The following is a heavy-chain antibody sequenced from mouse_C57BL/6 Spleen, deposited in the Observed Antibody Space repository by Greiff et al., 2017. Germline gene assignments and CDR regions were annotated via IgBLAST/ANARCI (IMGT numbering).Heavy chain of an antibody. CDR3: TRGDYGNYGRNYAMDY. Sequence: EVQLKESGTVLARPGASVKMSCKTSGYTFTSYWMHWVKQRPGQGLEWIGAIYPGNSDTSYNQKFKGKAKLTAVTSASTAYMELSSLTNEDSAVYYWTRGDYGNYGRNYAMDYWGQGTSVTVSS. CDR2: IYPGNSDT. J-gene: IGHJ4*01. D-gene: IGHD2-1*01. V-gene: IGHV1-5*01. CDR1: GYTFTSYW.